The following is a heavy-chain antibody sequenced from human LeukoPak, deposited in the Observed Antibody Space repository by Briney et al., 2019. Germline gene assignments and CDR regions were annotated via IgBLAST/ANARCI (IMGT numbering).Heavy chain of an antibody. CDR2: IRYDGINK. CDR1: GFTFRNYG. CDR3: AQDGGVEWWLPGNY. D-gene: IGHD5-12*01. Sequence: QPGGSLRLSCAASGFTFRNYGMHWVRQAPGKGLEWVAFIRYDGINKYYADSVKGRFTISRDNSKNTLYLQMNSLRAEDTAVYYCAQDGGVEWWLPGNYWGQGTLVTVSS. V-gene: IGHV3-30*02. J-gene: IGHJ4*02.